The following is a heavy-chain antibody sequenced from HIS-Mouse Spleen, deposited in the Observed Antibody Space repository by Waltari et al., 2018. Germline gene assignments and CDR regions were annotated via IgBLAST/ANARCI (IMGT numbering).Heavy chain of an antibody. CDR1: GGSISSSSYY. J-gene: IGHJ5*02. CDR2: IYYSGST. D-gene: IGHD2-21*02. Sequence: QLQLQESGPGLVKPSETLSLTCTVSGGSISSSSYYWGWIRQPPGKGLEGIGSIYYSGSTYYNPSLKSRVTISVDTSKNQFSLKLSSVTAADTAVYYCARKRTASGWFDPWGQGTLVTVSS. V-gene: IGHV4-39*01. CDR3: ARKRTASGWFDP.